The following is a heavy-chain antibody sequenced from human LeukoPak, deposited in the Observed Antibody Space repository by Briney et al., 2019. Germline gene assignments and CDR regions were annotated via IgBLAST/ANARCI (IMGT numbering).Heavy chain of an antibody. CDR1: GGSISSSSYY. Sequence: SETLSLTCTVSGGSISSSSYYWGWIRQPPGKGLEWIGSIYYSGSTYYNPSLKSRVTISVDTSKNQFSLKLSSVTAADTAVYYCARDSKLLWLGEFKTWSAPGAQGTRVTVSS. V-gene: IGHV4-39*07. D-gene: IGHD3-10*01. J-gene: IGHJ5*02. CDR3: ARDSKLLWLGEFKTWSAP. CDR2: IYYSGST.